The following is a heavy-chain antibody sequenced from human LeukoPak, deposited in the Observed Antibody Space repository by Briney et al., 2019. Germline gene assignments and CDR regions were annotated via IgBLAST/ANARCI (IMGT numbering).Heavy chain of an antibody. CDR1: GFTFSSHG. J-gene: IGHJ3*02. CDR3: AREYYYGSNSNAFDI. D-gene: IGHD3-10*01. CDR2: ISFDGSNK. Sequence: GGSLRLSCAASGFTFSSHGMHWVRQAPGKGLEGVAVISFDGSNKYYADSVKGRFTISRDNSKNTLYVQLNSLRTEDTAVYYCAREYYYGSNSNAFDIWGQGTMVIVSS. V-gene: IGHV3-30*03.